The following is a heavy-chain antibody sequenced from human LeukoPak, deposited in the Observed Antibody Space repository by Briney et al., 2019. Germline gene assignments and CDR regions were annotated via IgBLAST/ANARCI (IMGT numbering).Heavy chain of an antibody. Sequence: GRSLRLSCAASGFTFSSYAMHWVRQAPGKGLEWVAVISYDGSNKYYADSVKGRFTISRDNSKNTLYLQMNSLRAEDTAVYYCARGPTYSSGWYRVRNFDYWGQGTLVTVSS. CDR3: ARGPTYSSGWYRVRNFDY. CDR1: GFTFSSYA. J-gene: IGHJ4*02. D-gene: IGHD6-19*01. V-gene: IGHV3-30-3*01. CDR2: ISYDGSNK.